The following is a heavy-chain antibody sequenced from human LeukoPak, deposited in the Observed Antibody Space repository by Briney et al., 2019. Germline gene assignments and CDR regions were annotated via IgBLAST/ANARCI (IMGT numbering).Heavy chain of an antibody. CDR2: IYYSGST. V-gene: IGHV4-59*01. CDR1: GGSISNYY. D-gene: IGHD4-23*01. J-gene: IGHJ4*02. CDR3: ARGYGGNAKIDY. Sequence: SETLSLTCSVSGGSISNYYWSWIRQPPGKGLEWIGFIYYSGSTDYNPSLKSRVTISLDTSKNQFSLKLNSMTAADTAMYYCARGYGGNAKIDYWGQGTLVTVSS.